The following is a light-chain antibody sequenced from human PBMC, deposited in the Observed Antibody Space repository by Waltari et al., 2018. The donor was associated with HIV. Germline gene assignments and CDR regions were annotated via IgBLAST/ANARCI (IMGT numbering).Light chain of an antibody. CDR3: QQYNNWAGT. V-gene: IGKV3-15*01. CDR2: GAS. Sequence: ELVMTQSPATLSVSPGARATPSCRASQSVSSNLAWYQQKPGQAPRLLSYGASTRATGIPARFSGSGSGTEFTLTISSLQSEAFAVYYCQQYNNWAGTFGQGTKVEIK. CDR1: QSVSSN. J-gene: IGKJ1*01.